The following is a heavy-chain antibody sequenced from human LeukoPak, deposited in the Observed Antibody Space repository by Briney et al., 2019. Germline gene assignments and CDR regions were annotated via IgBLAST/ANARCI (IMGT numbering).Heavy chain of an antibody. V-gene: IGHV4-39*02. Sequence: SETLSLTCTVSGGSISSGSYYWGWIRQPPGNGLEWIGSIYYSGSTYYNPSLKSRVTISVDTSKNHFSLKLSSVTAADTAVFYCARSLGLRYVDYWGQGILVTVSS. J-gene: IGHJ4*02. CDR1: GGSISSGSYY. D-gene: IGHD2-2*01. CDR3: ARSLGLRYVDY. CDR2: IYYSGST.